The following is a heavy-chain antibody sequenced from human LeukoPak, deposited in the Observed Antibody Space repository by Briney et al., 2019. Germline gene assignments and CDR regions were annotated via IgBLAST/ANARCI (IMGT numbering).Heavy chain of an antibody. CDR2: IYYSGST. D-gene: IGHD3-3*01. CDR1: GGSISSGSYY. Sequence: SETLSLTCTVSGGSISSGSYYWSWIRQPAGKGLEWIGSIYYSGSTYHNPSLKSRVTISVDTSKNQFSLKLSSVTAADTAVYYCARGPTIFGVVIIGPGAFDIWGQGTMVTVSS. V-gene: IGHV4-39*01. CDR3: ARGPTIFGVVIIGPGAFDI. J-gene: IGHJ3*02.